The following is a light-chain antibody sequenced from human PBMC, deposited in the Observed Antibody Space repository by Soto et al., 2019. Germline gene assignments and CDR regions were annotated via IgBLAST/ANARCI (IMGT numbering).Light chain of an antibody. Sequence: QSVLTQPPSVSGAPGQRVTISCTGSSSNIGAGYDVHWYQQLPGTAPKLLIYGNSNRPSGVPDRFSGSLDTSSNSASLTISGLKTEDEADYYCQSYDGTNQVFGGGTKLTVL. CDR1: SSNIGAGYD. CDR2: GNS. CDR3: QSYDGTNQV. V-gene: IGLV1-40*01. J-gene: IGLJ3*02.